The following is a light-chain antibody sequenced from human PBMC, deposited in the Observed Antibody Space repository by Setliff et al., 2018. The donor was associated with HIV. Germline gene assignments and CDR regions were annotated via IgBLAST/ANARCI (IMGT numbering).Light chain of an antibody. CDR2: DVN. CDR3: CSYSGRSTDV. V-gene: IGLV2-14*03. Sequence: QSALTQPASVTGSPGQSITISCTGTSSDIGRFNYVSWYRQFPGKGPTLVIFDVNQRPSGVSNRFSGSKSGNIASLIISGLQAEDEADYFCCSYSGRSTDVFGSGTKVT. CDR1: SSDIGRFNY. J-gene: IGLJ1*01.